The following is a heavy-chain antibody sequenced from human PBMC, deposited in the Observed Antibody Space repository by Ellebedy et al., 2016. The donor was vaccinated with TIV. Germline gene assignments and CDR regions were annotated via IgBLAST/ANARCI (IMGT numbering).Heavy chain of an antibody. CDR3: ARGGAVAGIGGVSY. CDR1: GGTFSSYA. CDR2: IIPIFGTA. J-gene: IGHJ4*02. Sequence: SVKVSCXASGGTFSSYAISWVRQAPGQGLEWMGGIIPIFGTANYAQKFQGRVTITADESTSTAYMELSSLRSDDTAVYYCARGGAVAGIGGVSYWGQGTLVTVSS. V-gene: IGHV1-69*13. D-gene: IGHD6-19*01.